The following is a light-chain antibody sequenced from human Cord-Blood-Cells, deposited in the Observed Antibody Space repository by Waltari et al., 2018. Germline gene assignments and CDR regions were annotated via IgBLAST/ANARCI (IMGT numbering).Light chain of an antibody. CDR3: QQLNSYPRFT. Sequence: DIPLTHCPSFLSASVGDRVTITCRASQGISSYLAWYQQKPGKAPKLLIYAASTLQSGVPSRFSGSGSGTEFTLTISSLQPEDFATYYCQQLNSYPRFTFGPGTKVDIK. V-gene: IGKV1-9*01. CDR2: AAS. CDR1: QGISSY. J-gene: IGKJ3*01.